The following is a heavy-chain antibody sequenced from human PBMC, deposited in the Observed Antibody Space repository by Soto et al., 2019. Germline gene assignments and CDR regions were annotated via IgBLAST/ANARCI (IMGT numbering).Heavy chain of an antibody. V-gene: IGHV2-5*02. D-gene: IGHD6-13*01. CDR2: IYWDDDK. J-gene: IGHJ4*02. CDR3: AHRRSSSSTYYFDY. CDR1: ITSGVG. Sequence: ITSGVGVGWIRQPPGKALEWVALIYWDDDKRYSPSLKSRLTITKATSKNQVVLTMTNVDPVDTATYSCAHRRSSSSTYYFDYWGQGTLVTVSS.